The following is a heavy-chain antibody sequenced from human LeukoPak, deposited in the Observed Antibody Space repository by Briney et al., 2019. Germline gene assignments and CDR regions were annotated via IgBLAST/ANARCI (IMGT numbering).Heavy chain of an antibody. CDR1: GGSISSGGYY. Sequence: SETLSLTCTVSGGSISSGGYYWSWIRQHPGKGLEWIGYIYYSGSTYYNPSLKSRVTISVDTSKNQFSLKLSSVTAADTAVYYCARPLTNSSGWYFDYWGQGTLVTVSS. CDR2: IYYSGST. CDR3: ARPLTNSSGWYFDY. J-gene: IGHJ4*02. V-gene: IGHV4-31*03. D-gene: IGHD6-19*01.